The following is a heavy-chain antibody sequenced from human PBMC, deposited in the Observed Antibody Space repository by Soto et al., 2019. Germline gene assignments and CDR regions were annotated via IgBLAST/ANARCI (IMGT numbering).Heavy chain of an antibody. CDR1: GYTFTGYY. Sequence: QVQLVQSGAEVKKPGASVKVSCKASGYTFTGYYMHWVRQAPGQGLEWMGWINPNSGGTNYAQKFQGRVTMTRDTSISTAYMELSRLRSDDTAVYYCAREAYDYVWGSYRKDYYYYGMDVWGQGTTVTVSS. CDR3: AREAYDYVWGSYRKDYYYYGMDV. CDR2: INPNSGGT. J-gene: IGHJ6*02. D-gene: IGHD3-16*02. V-gene: IGHV1-2*02.